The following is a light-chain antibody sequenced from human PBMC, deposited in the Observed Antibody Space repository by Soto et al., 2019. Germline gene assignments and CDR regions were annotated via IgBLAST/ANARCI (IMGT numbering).Light chain of an antibody. CDR2: GAS. Sequence: EIVLTQSPGTLSLSPGERATLSCRASQSVPRNYLAWYQQKPGQAPRLLIYGASSSATGTPDRFSGSGSGTDFTLTISRLEPEDFAVYYCQEYNVSPYTFGQGTKLEI. CDR1: QSVPRNY. V-gene: IGKV3-20*01. CDR3: QEYNVSPYT. J-gene: IGKJ2*01.